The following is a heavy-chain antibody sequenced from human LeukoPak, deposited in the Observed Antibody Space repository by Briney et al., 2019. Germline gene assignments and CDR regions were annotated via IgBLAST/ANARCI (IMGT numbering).Heavy chain of an antibody. Sequence: PGGSLRLSCVASGFTFSSRDWMTWVRQAPGKGLEWIGEINHSGSTNYNPSLKSRVTISVDTSKNQFSLKLSSVTAADTAVYYCARGYGDNYYFDYWGQGALVTVSS. CDR3: ARGYGDNYYFDY. CDR2: INHSGST. CDR1: GFTFSSRDW. V-gene: IGHV4-4*02. J-gene: IGHJ4*02. D-gene: IGHD4-17*01.